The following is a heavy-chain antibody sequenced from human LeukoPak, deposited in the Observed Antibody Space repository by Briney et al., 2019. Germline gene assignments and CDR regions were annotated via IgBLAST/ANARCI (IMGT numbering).Heavy chain of an antibody. D-gene: IGHD2-15*01. CDR3: ARAVGNALVVVAATHLGY. Sequence: ASVKVSCKASGYTFTSYGISWVRQAPGQGLELMGWISAYNGNTNYAQKLKGRVTMTTDTSTSTAYMALRSLRSDDTAVYYCARAVGNALVVVAATHLGYWGQGTLVTVSS. V-gene: IGHV1-18*01. CDR1: GYTFTSYG. CDR2: ISAYNGNT. J-gene: IGHJ4*02.